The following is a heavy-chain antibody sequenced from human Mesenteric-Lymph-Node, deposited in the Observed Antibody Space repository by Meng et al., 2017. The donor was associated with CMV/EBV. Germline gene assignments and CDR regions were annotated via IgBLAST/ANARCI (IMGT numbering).Heavy chain of an antibody. J-gene: IGHJ6*02. V-gene: IGHV3-30*02. CDR2: IRYDGSNK. D-gene: IGHD2-15*01. CDR3: AKEGIEGYYYYYGMDV. Sequence: GESLKISCAASGFTFSSYGMHWVRQAPGEGLEWVAFIRYDGSNKYYADSVKGRFTISRDNSKNTLYLQMNSLRAEDTAVYYCAKEGIEGYYYYYGMDVWGQGTTVTVSS. CDR1: GFTFSSYG.